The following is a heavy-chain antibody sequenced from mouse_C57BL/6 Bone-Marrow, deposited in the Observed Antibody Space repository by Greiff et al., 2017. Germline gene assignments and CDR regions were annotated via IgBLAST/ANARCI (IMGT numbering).Heavy chain of an antibody. Sequence: VQLKESGAELVRPGTSVKVSCKATGYAFTNYLIEWVKQRPGQGLEWIGVINPGSGGTNYNEKFKGKATLTAENSSSTAYMQLSSLTSENSAVYFCSRFYVNYFYAMDYWGQGTSVTVSS. V-gene: IGHV1-54*01. CDR1: GYAFTNYL. D-gene: IGHD2-1*01. CDR3: SRFYVNYFYAMDY. J-gene: IGHJ4*01. CDR2: INPGSGGT.